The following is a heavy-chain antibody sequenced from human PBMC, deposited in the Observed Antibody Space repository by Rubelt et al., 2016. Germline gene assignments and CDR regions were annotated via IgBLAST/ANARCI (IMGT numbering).Heavy chain of an antibody. CDR3: ARGRRYRMGSSGWYP. Sequence: QVQLQQWGAGLLKPSETLSLTCAVYGGSFSGYYWSWIRQPPGQGLAWFGEINHSGSTNYNPSLKSRVPISVGTSKNQFSLKLSSVTAADTAVYYCARGRRYRMGSSGWYPWGQGTLVTVSS. J-gene: IGHJ5*02. V-gene: IGHV4-34*01. CDR2: INHSGST. CDR1: GGSFSGYY. D-gene: IGHD6-19*01.